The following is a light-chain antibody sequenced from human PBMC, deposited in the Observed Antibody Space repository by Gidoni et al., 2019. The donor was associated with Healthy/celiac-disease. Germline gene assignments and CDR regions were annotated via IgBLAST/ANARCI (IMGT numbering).Light chain of an antibody. V-gene: IGLV2-14*03. CDR1: SREVGGDNY. CDR3: SSYTSSITYV. J-gene: IGLJ1*01. Sequence: QSALTQTASVSACPGQSITIACTGTSREVGGDNYAFWYPQHPGKAPKLMIYDGSNRPQGVSNRFSGSKAGNTASLTISELQAEDEADYYCSSYTSSITYVFGTGTKVTVL. CDR2: DGS.